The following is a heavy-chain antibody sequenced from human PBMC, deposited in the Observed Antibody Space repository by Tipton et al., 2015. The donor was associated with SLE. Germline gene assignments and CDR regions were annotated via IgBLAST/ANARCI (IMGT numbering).Heavy chain of an antibody. D-gene: IGHD3-10*01. V-gene: IGHV4-39*01. CDR3: ARTSARHGGY. CDR1: GGSISSSSYY. J-gene: IGHJ4*02. Sequence: TLSLTCTVSGGSISSSSYYWGWIRQPPGKGLEWIGGIYYSGTTYYNPSLKSRVTISVDTSKNQFSLKLSSVTAADTAVYYCARTSARHGGYWGQGTLVTVSS. CDR2: IYYSGTT.